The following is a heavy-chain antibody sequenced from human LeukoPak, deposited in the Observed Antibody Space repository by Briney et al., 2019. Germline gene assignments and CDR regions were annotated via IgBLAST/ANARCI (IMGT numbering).Heavy chain of an antibody. J-gene: IGHJ4*02. CDR2: IYYSGST. D-gene: IGHD6-13*01. CDR3: ARMYSSSWYI. CDR1: GGSISSGGYY. Sequence: TLSLTCTVSGGSISSGGYYWSWIRQHPGKGLEWIGYIYYSGSTYYNPSLKSRVTISVGTSKNQFSLKLSSVTAADTAVYYCARMYSSSWYIWGQGTLVTVSS. V-gene: IGHV4-31*03.